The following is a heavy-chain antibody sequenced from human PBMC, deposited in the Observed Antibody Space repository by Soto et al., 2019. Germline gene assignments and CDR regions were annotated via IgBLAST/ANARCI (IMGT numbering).Heavy chain of an antibody. J-gene: IGHJ4*02. CDR3: ARQQKRGVWRFEF. CDR2: ISSDVNYK. V-gene: IGHV3-30-3*01. D-gene: IGHD6-13*01. Sequence: QVQLVESGGGVVQPGRSLELSCAASGFTFSSYALHWVRQAPGKGLDWVAVISSDVNYKYYADSVKGRFTISRDNSRDTLYLQMNSLRAEDTAVYYCARQQKRGVWRFEFWGQGTLVTVSS. CDR1: GFTFSSYA.